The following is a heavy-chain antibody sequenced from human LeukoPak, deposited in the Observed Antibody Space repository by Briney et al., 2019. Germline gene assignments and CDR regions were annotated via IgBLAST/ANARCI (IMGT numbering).Heavy chain of an antibody. CDR3: ARGPPIRGYRYGYDTGYYYSYSMDV. V-gene: IGHV1-18*01. CDR1: GYNFTTSG. J-gene: IGHJ6*03. CDR2: ISAYNGNT. D-gene: IGHD5-18*01. Sequence: ASVKVSCKAYGYNFTTSGISWVRQAPGQGLECMGWISAYNGNTNYAQRLQGRVTMTTDTSTSTAYMDLRSLRSDDTAMYYCARGPPIRGYRYGYDTGYYYSYSMDVWGKGTTVTISS.